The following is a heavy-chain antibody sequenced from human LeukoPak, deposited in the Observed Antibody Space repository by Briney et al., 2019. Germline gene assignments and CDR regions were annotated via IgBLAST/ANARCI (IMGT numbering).Heavy chain of an antibody. Sequence: ASVKVSCKVSGYTLTELSIHWVRQAPGKGLEWMGGFDPENGEMIFAQNFQGRVTMTEDTSTDTAYMELSSLRLEDTAVYYCARVFLFHRTSGWYRTEYFQHWGQGTLVTVSS. CDR2: FDPENGEM. D-gene: IGHD6-19*01. V-gene: IGHV1-24*01. J-gene: IGHJ1*01. CDR3: ARVFLFHRTSGWYRTEYFQH. CDR1: GYTLTELS.